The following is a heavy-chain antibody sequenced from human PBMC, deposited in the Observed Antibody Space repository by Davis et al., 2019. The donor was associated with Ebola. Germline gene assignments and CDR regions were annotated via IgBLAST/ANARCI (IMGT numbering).Heavy chain of an antibody. CDR3: AGGYCSGGSCYFYDY. Sequence: PSETLSLTCAVYGGSFSGYYWSWIRQPPGKGLEWIGEINHSGSTNYNPSLKSRVTISVDTSKNQFSLKLSSVTAADTAVYYCAGGYCSGGSCYFYDYWGQGTLVTVSS. J-gene: IGHJ4*02. CDR2: INHSGST. D-gene: IGHD2-15*01. V-gene: IGHV4-34*01. CDR1: GGSFSGYY.